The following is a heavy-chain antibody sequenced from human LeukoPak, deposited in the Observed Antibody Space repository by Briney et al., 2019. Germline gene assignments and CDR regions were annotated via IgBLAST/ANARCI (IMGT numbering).Heavy chain of an antibody. CDR2: ISSSSSYI. Sequence: GSLRLSCAASGFTFSSYSMDWVRQAPGKGLEWVSSISSSSSYIYYADSVKGRFTISRDNAKNSLYLQMNSLRAEDTAVYYCARDKGGYSSSPIYWGQGTLVTVSS. CDR3: ARDKGGYSSSPIY. V-gene: IGHV3-21*01. CDR1: GFTFSSYS. J-gene: IGHJ4*02. D-gene: IGHD6-13*01.